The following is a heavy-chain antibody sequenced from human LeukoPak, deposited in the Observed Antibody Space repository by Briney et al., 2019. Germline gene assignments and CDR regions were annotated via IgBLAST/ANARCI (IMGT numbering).Heavy chain of an antibody. CDR3: ARTPDTGFDSSGWQFEEYAFDI. CDR1: GYTFTSYV. CDR2: ISSYNGNT. D-gene: IGHD6-19*01. Sequence: ASVKVSCKASGYTFTSYVISWLRQAPGQGLEGMGLISSYNGNTNYAHKLQGRVTMTPDTPTRTAYMELRGMRSDAPAVYYCARTPDTGFDSSGWQFEEYAFDIWGQGTMVTVSS. V-gene: IGHV1-18*04. J-gene: IGHJ3*02.